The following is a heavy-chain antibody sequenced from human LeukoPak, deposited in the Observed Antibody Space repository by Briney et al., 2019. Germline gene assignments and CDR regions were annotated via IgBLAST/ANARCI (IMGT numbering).Heavy chain of an antibody. CDR1: GFALSSYW. J-gene: IGHJ4*02. V-gene: IGHV3-7*04. Sequence: PGGSLRLSCVASGFALSSYWMSWVRQAPGKGLEWVANIKQDGSKQYYVDSVRGRFTISRDNAKNSLYLQMNSLRAEDMAVYYCTRGGGWFPDYWGQGTLVTVSS. D-gene: IGHD6-19*01. CDR2: IKQDGSKQ. CDR3: TRGGGWFPDY.